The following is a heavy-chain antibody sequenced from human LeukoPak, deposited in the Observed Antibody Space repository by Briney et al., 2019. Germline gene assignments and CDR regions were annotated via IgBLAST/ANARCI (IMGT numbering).Heavy chain of an antibody. V-gene: IGHV1-18*01. CDR2: ISAYNGNT. CDR1: GYTFTSYG. D-gene: IGHD3-22*01. J-gene: IGHJ4*02. Sequence: ASVEVSCKASGYTFTSYGISWVRQAPGQGLEWMGWISAYNGNTNYAQKLQGRVTMTTDTSTSTAYMELRSLRSDDTAVYYCARVDDSSGYSYYFDYWGQGTLVTVSS. CDR3: ARVDDSSGYSYYFDY.